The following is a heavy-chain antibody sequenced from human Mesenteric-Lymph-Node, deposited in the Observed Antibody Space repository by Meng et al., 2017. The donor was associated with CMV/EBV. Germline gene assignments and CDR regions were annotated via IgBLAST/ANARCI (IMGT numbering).Heavy chain of an antibody. CDR2: IYDSGST. D-gene: IGHD1-14*01. CDR3: ARDPGSATGWADY. V-gene: IGHV4-38-2*02. Sequence: GSLRLSCAVSGYSLSSGYYWAWIRQPPGKGLEWIGRIYDSGSTFYNPSLRSRVTISIDTSMNQFSLKLSSVTAADTAVYYCARDPGSATGWADYWGRGTLVTVSS. CDR1: GYSLSSGYY. J-gene: IGHJ4*02.